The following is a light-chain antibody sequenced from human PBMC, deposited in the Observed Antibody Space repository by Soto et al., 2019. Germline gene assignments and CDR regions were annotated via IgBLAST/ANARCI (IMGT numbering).Light chain of an antibody. J-gene: IGLJ3*02. V-gene: IGLV1-44*01. CDR3: AAWDDSLSGRV. CDR2: SNN. CDR1: SSNIGSNT. Sequence: QSVLTQPPSASGTPGQRVTISCSGSSSNIGSNTANWYQQLPGTAPKLLIYSNNQRPSGVPDRFSGSKSGTSASLAISGLRSEDEADYYCAAWDDSLSGRVFGGGTKVTVL.